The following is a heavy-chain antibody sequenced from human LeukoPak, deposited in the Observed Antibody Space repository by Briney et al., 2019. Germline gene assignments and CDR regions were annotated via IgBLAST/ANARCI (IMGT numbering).Heavy chain of an antibody. Sequence: PSETLSLTCTVSGGSISSYYWSWIRQPPGKGLEWIGYIYYSGSTNYNPSLKSRVTISVDTSKNQFSLKLSSVTAADTAVYYCARGSCSSTSCFYFDYWGQGTLVTVSS. V-gene: IGHV4-59*01. CDR1: GGSISSYY. CDR3: ARGSCSSTSCFYFDY. D-gene: IGHD2-2*01. J-gene: IGHJ4*02. CDR2: IYYSGST.